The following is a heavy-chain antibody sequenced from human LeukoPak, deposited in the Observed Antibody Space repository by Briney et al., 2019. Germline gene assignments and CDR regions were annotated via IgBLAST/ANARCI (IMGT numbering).Heavy chain of an antibody. D-gene: IGHD3-22*01. CDR1: GFTFSSYA. CDR3: ARGAYYYDSTAYFDY. V-gene: IGHV3-30*04. J-gene: IGHJ4*02. Sequence: GGSLRLSCAASGFTFSSYAMHWVRQAPGKGLEWVAVMSYDGSNKYYADSVKGRFTVSRDNSKNTLYLQMNSLRAEDTAVYYCARGAYYYDSTAYFDYWGQGTLVTVSS. CDR2: MSYDGSNK.